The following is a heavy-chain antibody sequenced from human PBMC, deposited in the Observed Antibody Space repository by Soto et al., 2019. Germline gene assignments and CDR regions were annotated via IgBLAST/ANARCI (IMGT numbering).Heavy chain of an antibody. CDR1: GGSFSGNY. V-gene: IGHV4-34*01. J-gene: IGHJ6*02. CDR3: ASGNFYYGLDV. CDR2: FSDSGST. Sequence: QVQLQQWGAGLLKPSETLSLICAVYGGSFSGNYWSWIRQPPGKGLEWIGEFSDSGSTNYNPSLKSRVTISEDMSKRQFSLKLSSVAAAHTAVYYCASGNFYYGLDVWGQGTTVTVSS.